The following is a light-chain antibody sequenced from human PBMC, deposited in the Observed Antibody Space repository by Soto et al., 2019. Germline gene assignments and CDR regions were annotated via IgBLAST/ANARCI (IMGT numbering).Light chain of an antibody. CDR2: LGS. CDR1: QSLLHSNGYNY. Sequence: APLCLPVTPGEPASISCRSSQSLLHSNGYNYLDWYLQKPGQSPQLLIYLGSNRASGVPDRFSGSGSGTDFTLKISRVEDEDVGVYYCMQALQTLSITFGQGTRLEIK. V-gene: IGKV2-28*01. J-gene: IGKJ5*01. CDR3: MQALQTLSIT.